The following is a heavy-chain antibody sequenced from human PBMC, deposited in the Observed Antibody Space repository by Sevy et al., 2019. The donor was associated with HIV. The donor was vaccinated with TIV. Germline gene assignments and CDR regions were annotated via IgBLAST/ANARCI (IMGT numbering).Heavy chain of an antibody. V-gene: IGHV3-21*01. CDR1: GFTFSSYS. CDR3: ARELVDTAMPGGDYYYYGMDV. CDR2: ISSSSSYI. Sequence: GGSLRLSCAASGFTFSSYSMNWVRQAPGKGLEWVSSISSSSSYIYYADSVKGRFTISRDNAKNSLYLQMNGLRAGDTAVYYGARELVDTAMPGGDYYYYGMDVLGQGTTVTVSS. D-gene: IGHD5-18*01. J-gene: IGHJ6*02.